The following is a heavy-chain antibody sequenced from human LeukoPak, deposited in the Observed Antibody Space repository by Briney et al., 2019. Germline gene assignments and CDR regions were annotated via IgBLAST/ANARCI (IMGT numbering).Heavy chain of an antibody. V-gene: IGHV3-30*18. J-gene: IGHJ4*02. CDR2: ILFDGSST. D-gene: IGHD3-16*02. CDR1: GFSFGDYG. Sequence: GRSLRLSCAASGFSFGDYGMHWVRQAPGKGLEGVAGILFDGSSTYYGDSVKGRFTISRDNSKNTLYLQMSSVRADDTAVYYCAKGYVWGSYRLCGFDSWGQGSLVTVSS. CDR3: AKGYVWGSYRLCGFDS.